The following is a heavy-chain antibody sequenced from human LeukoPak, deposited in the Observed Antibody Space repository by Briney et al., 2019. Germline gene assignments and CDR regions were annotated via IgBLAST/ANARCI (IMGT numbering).Heavy chain of an antibody. Sequence: GSLRLSCAASGFTFSSYGMHWVRQAPGKGLEWVAVISYDGSNKYYADSVKGRFTISRDNSKNTLYLQMNSLRAEDTAVYYCAKDLWAKYYDFWSGYPKAYGMDVWGQGTTVTVSS. CDR3: AKDLWAKYYDFWSGYPKAYGMDV. J-gene: IGHJ6*02. CDR2: ISYDGSNK. D-gene: IGHD3-3*01. CDR1: GFTFSSYG. V-gene: IGHV3-30*18.